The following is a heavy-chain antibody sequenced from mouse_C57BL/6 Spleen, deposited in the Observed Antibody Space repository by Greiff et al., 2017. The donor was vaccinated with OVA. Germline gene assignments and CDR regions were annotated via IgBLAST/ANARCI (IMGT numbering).Heavy chain of an antibody. CDR1: GFSLTSSG. CDR2: IWSGGST. Sequence: VQLQESGPGLVQPSQSLSITCTVSGFSLTSSGVHWVRQSPGKGLEWLGVIWSGGSTDYNAAFISRLSISKDNSKSQVFFKMNSLQADDTAIYYCARNLDYDGYYGAMDYWGQGTSVTVSS. CDR3: ARNLDYDGYYGAMDY. V-gene: IGHV2-2*01. J-gene: IGHJ4*01. D-gene: IGHD2-3*01.